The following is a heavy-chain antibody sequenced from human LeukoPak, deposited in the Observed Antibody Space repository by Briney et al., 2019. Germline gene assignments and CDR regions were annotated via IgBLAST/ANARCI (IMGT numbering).Heavy chain of an antibody. D-gene: IGHD3-22*01. Sequence: SVKVSCKASGGTFSSYAISWVRQAPGQGLEWMGRIIPIFGIANYAQKFQGRVTITADKSTSTAYMELSSLRSEDTAVYYCASGYYYDSSGPVDYRGQGTLVTVSS. CDR3: ASGYYYDSSGPVDY. CDR2: IIPIFGIA. V-gene: IGHV1-69*04. J-gene: IGHJ4*02. CDR1: GGTFSSYA.